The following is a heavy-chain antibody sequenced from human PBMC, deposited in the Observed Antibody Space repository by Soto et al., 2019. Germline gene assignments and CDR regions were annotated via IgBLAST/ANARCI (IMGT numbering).Heavy chain of an antibody. D-gene: IGHD2-2*01. CDR3: ARDYLSSKLSLSYFDF. CDR1: GYIFISHY. CDR2: INPSGGSA. Sequence: ASVKVSCKASGYIFISHYIHWVRQAPGQGLEWMGFINPSGGSATLAQKFQGRVTMTRDTSTTTVYMELSSLRSEDAAVYYCARDYLSSKLSLSYFDFWGQGTLVTVSS. V-gene: IGHV1-46*01. J-gene: IGHJ4*02.